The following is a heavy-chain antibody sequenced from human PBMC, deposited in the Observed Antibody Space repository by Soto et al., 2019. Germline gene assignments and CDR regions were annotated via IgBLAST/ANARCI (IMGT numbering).Heavy chain of an antibody. V-gene: IGHV1-8*01. CDR1: GYTITSYD. Sequence: ASVKVSCKASGYTITSYDINWVRQATGQGLEWMRWMNPNSGNTGYAQKFQGRVTMTRNTSISTANMELSSLRSEYKAVYYCARRPEYYYYYSYMDVWGKGTTVTVSS. J-gene: IGHJ6*03. D-gene: IGHD2-2*01. CDR2: MNPNSGNT. CDR3: ARRPEYYYYYSYMDV.